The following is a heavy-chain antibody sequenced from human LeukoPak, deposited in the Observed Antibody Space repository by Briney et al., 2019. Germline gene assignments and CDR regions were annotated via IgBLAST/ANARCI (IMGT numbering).Heavy chain of an antibody. J-gene: IGHJ5*02. CDR2: TYYRSTWYN. CDR1: GDIVSSNSVT. CDR3: ARRLTQYDCFDP. D-gene: IGHD2-2*01. V-gene: IGHV6-1*01. Sequence: SQTLSLTCAISGDIVSSNSVTWNWIRQSPSRGLEWLGRTYYRSTWYNDYAVSVRGRITVNPDTSKNQFSLHLNSVTPEDTAVYYCARRLTQYDCFDPWGQGTLVTVSS.